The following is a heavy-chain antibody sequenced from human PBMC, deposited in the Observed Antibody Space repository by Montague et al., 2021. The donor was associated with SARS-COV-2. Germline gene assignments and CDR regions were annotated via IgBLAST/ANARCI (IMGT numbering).Heavy chain of an antibody. D-gene: IGHD6-13*01. CDR3: ARGGSSSFPFDY. CDR2: IYHIGNT. Sequence: SETLSLTCAVSGGSISSSNWWSWVRQPPGKGLEWIGEIYHIGNTNYNPSLKSRVTISLDKSKNQFSLKLSSVTAADTAVYYCARGGSSSFPFDYWGQGTLVTVSS. V-gene: IGHV4-4*02. J-gene: IGHJ4*02. CDR1: GGSISSSNW.